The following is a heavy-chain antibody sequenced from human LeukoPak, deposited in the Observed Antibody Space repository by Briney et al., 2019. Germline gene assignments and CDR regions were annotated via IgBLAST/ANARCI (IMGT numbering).Heavy chain of an antibody. Sequence: GGSLRLSCAASGFTFSDHYMDWVRQAPGKGLEWVGRTRNKANSYTTEYAASVKGRFTISRDDSKNSLYLQMNSLKTEDTAVYYCAVLRYFDWLRGVDIWGQGTMVTVSS. J-gene: IGHJ3*02. D-gene: IGHD3-9*01. V-gene: IGHV3-72*01. CDR3: AVLRYFDWLRGVDI. CDR2: TRNKANSYTT. CDR1: GFTFSDHY.